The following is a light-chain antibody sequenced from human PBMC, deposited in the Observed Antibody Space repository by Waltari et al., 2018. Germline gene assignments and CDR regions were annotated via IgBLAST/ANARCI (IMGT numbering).Light chain of an antibody. CDR2: KDS. V-gene: IGLV3-27*01. CDR3: YSATDNNLRV. CDR1: LLSTKY. J-gene: IGLJ3*02. Sequence: SYELTQPSSVSVSPGQPSRITCSGDLLSTKYARWFQQRPGQAPVVGIYKDSERPSGIPERFSGSSSGTTVILTISGAQVEDEADYYCYSATDNNLRVFGGGTKLTVL.